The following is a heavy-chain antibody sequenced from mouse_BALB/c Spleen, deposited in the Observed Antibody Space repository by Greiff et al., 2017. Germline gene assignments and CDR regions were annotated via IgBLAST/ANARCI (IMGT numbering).Heavy chain of an antibody. CDR2: IDPENGDT. V-gene: IGHV14-4*02. CDR1: GFNIKDYY. D-gene: IGHD1-1*01. J-gene: IGHJ2*01. Sequence: VQLKQSGAELVRSGASVKLSCTASGFNIKDYYMHWVKQMPEQGLEWIGWIDPENGDTEYAPKFQGKATMTADTSSNTAYLQLSSLTSEDTAVYYCNNYYGSSYPYYFDYWGQGTTLTVSS. CDR3: NNYYGSSYPYYFDY.